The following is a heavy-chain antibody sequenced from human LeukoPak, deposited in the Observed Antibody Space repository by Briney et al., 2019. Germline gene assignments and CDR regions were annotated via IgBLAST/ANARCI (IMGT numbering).Heavy chain of an antibody. CDR3: ARHECGGSCYPEDY. V-gene: IGHV4-59*08. D-gene: IGHD2-15*01. CDR2: IYYTGNT. Sequence: SETLSLTCTVSGGSISVYYWSWIRQPPGKRLEWIGYIYYTGNTNYNPSLESRVIISVDTSKNQFSLKLSSVTAADTAVYYCARHECGGSCYPEDYWGQGTLVTVSS. CDR1: GGSISVYY. J-gene: IGHJ4*02.